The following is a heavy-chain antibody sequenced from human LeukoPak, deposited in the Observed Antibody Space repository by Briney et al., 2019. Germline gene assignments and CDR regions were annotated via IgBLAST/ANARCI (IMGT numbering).Heavy chain of an antibody. CDR2: VYYSGST. V-gene: IGHV4-59*08. D-gene: IGHD2-2*01. J-gene: IGHJ4*02. CDR1: GGSISSSY. CDR3: ASLGYCSSTSCYAFDY. Sequence: SETLSLTCTVSGGSISSSYWSWIRQPPGKGLEWIGYVYYSGSTNYNPSLKSRVTIFVDTSKNQFTMKLSSVTDADTAVYYCASLGYCSSTSCYAFDYWGQGTLVTVSS.